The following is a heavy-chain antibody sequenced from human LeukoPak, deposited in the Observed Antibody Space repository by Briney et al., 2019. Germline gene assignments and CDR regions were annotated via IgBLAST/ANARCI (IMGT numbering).Heavy chain of an antibody. Sequence: GGSLRLSCAASGFSFSDYAIYWVRQTPGKGLEWVAFIRYDGSNKIYADSVKGRFTISRDNSYNTVYLQMNGLRPEDTAVYHCAKGAEEGVVITPVYYYYMDVWGKGTTVTISS. V-gene: IGHV3-30*02. J-gene: IGHJ6*03. D-gene: IGHD3-22*01. CDR3: AKGAEEGVVITPVYYYYMDV. CDR2: IRYDGSNK. CDR1: GFSFSDYA.